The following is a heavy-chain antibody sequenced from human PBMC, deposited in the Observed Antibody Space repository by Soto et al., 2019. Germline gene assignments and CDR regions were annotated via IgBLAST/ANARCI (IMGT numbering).Heavy chain of an antibody. V-gene: IGHV3-30-3*01. CDR3: ASLYPGNY. Sequence: QVQLVESGGGVVQPGRSLRLSCAASGFTFSSYAMHWVRQAPGKGLEWVAVISYDGSNKYYAGSVKGRFTISRDNSKNTLYLQMNSLRAEDTAVYYCASLYPGNYWGQGTLVTVSS. CDR2: ISYDGSNK. D-gene: IGHD2-15*01. CDR1: GFTFSSYA. J-gene: IGHJ4*02.